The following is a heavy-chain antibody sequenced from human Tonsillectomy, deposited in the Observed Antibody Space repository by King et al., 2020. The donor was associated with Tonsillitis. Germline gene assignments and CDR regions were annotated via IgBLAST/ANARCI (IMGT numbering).Heavy chain of an antibody. Sequence: VQLVESGGGLVQPGGSLRLSCAASGFTFSNYWMSWVRQAPGKGLEWVANIKQDGSEKYIVDSVKGRFTISRDNAKNSLYLQMNSLRAEDTAVYYCAQLDAFDIWGQGTMVTVSS. V-gene: IGHV3-7*01. CDR2: IKQDGSEK. CDR3: AQLDAFDI. J-gene: IGHJ3*02. CDR1: GFTFSNYW. D-gene: IGHD1-1*01.